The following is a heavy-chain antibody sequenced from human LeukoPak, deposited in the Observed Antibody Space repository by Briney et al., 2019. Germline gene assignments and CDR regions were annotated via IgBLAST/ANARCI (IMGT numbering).Heavy chain of an antibody. D-gene: IGHD2/OR15-2a*01. CDR1: GFTFSSYE. CDR2: ISSSGSPI. V-gene: IGHV3-48*03. J-gene: IGHJ6*02. CDR3: ASPSSTWYYYGMDV. Sequence: KTGGSLRLSCAASGFTFSSYEVNWVRQARGKGLEWVSYISSSGSPIYYADSVKGRFTISRDNAKNSLYLQMNSLRAEDTAVYYCASPSSTWYYYGMDVWGQGTTVTVSS.